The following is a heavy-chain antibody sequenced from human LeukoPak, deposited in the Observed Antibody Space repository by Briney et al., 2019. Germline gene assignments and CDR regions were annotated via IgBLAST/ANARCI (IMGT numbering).Heavy chain of an antibody. Sequence: GGSLRLSCAASGFTFSDYYMSWIRQAPGKGLEWVSYISSSGSTIYYADSVKGRFTISRDSAKNSLYLQMNSLRAEDTAVYYCARADPSGHLPAAIYYYYYGMDVWGQGTTVTVSS. CDR3: ARADPSGHLPAAIYYYYYGMDV. CDR2: ISSSGSTI. D-gene: IGHD2-2*01. J-gene: IGHJ6*02. CDR1: GFTFSDYY. V-gene: IGHV3-11*01.